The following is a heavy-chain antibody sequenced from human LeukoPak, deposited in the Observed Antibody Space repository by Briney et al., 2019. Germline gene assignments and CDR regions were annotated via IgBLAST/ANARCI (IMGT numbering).Heavy chain of an antibody. Sequence: GSLRLSCAASGFTFSSYGMHWVRQAPGKGLEWVAVISYDGSNKYYADSVKGRFTISRDNSKNTLYLQMNSLRAEDTAVYYCAKDRTRMSYYYGMDVWGQGTTVTVSS. D-gene: IGHD5/OR15-5a*01. V-gene: IGHV3-30*18. CDR2: ISYDGSNK. CDR3: AKDRTRMSYYYGMDV. CDR1: GFTFSSYG. J-gene: IGHJ6*02.